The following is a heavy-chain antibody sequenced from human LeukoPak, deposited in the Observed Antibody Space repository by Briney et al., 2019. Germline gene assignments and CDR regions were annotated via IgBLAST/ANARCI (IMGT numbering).Heavy chain of an antibody. CDR3: ARANMVRGVGLFFDRNWFDP. J-gene: IGHJ5*02. D-gene: IGHD3-10*01. V-gene: IGHV1-2*02. CDR2: INPNSGGT. CDR1: GYTFTSYA. Sequence: ASVKVSCKASGYTFTSYAMNWVRQAPGQGVEWMGWINPNSGGTNYAQKFQGRVNMTRDTSISTAYMELSRLRSDDTAVYYCARANMVRGVGLFFDRNWFDPWGQGTLVTVSS.